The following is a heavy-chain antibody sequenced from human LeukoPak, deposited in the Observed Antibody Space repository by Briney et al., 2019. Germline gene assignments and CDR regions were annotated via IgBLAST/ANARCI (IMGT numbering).Heavy chain of an antibody. CDR2: INPSGGST. CDR3: ARRQEYYYHAMHL. CDR1: GYTFSSYY. J-gene: IGHJ6*02. Sequence: ASVTVPRKASGYTFSSYYMHWVRQAPGQGLEWMGIINPSGGSTSYSQKFQGRVTMTRDTSTSTVYMELSSLRSEDTAVYYCARRQEYYYHAMHLGGQGTTVTVSS. V-gene: IGHV1-46*01.